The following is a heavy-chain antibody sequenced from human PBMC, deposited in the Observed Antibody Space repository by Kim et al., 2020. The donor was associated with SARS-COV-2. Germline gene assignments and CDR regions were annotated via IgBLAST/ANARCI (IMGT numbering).Heavy chain of an antibody. D-gene: IGHD2-2*01. V-gene: IGHV1-3*01. CDR3: GRGEIGYCSSTTCSDAFDI. J-gene: IGHJ3*02. CDR2: INAGNGNP. Sequence: ASVKVSCKASGFTFTNYVIHWVRQAPGQRLEWMGWINAGNGNPKYSQKFQGRVTITRDSSASAAYMELSSLRSEDTAIYYFGRGEIGYCSSTTCSDAFDIWGQGTMVTVSS. CDR1: GFTFTNYV.